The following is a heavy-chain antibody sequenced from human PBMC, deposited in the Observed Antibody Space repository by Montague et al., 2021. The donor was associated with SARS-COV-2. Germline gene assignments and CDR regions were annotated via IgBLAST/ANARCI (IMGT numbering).Heavy chain of an antibody. D-gene: IGHD3-9*01. CDR2: MYHSGST. CDR1: GGSISSGGYS. Sequence: TLSLTCAVSGGSISSGGYSWSWIRQPPGKGLEWIGYMYHSGSTYYKLSLKSRVTISVGRSKNQVSLKLTSVTAADTAVYYCARGKSYYDILTGYYRVSWFDPWGQGTLVTVSS. V-gene: IGHV4-30-2*01. J-gene: IGHJ5*02. CDR3: ARGKSYYDILTGYYRVSWFDP.